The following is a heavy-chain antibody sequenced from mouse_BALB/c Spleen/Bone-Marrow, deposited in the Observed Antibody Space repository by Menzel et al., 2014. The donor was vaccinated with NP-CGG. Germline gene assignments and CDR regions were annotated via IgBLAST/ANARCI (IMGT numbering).Heavy chain of an antibody. CDR3: AREGTGTGWYFDV. CDR1: GYTFTDFV. D-gene: IGHD4-1*01. V-gene: IGHV1-77*01. J-gene: IGHJ1*01. CDR2: IYPGNDGS. Sequence: QVQLKESGPELVKPGTSEKMSCKASGYTFTDFVISWVKQKTGQGLEWIGEIYPGNDGSYYNERFKGKATLTADKSSNTAYMQLSSLTSEDSAVYFCAREGTGTGWYFDVWGAGTTVTVSS.